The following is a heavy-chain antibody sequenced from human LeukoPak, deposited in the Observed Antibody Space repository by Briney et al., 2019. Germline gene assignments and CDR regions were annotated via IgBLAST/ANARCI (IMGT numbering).Heavy chain of an antibody. CDR1: GCSISSYY. CDR2: IYYSGST. Sequence: SETLSLTCTVSGCSISSYYLSWIRQPPGKRLEWIGYIYYSGSTNYNPSLKSRVTISVDTSKNQFSLKLSSVTAADTAVYYCARLLSANWFDPWGQGTLVTVSS. D-gene: IGHD1-26*01. J-gene: IGHJ5*02. CDR3: ARLLSANWFDP. V-gene: IGHV4-59*01.